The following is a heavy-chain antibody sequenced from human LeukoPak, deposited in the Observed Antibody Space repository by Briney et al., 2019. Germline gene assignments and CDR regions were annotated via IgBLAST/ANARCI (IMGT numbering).Heavy chain of an antibody. J-gene: IGHJ4*02. CDR1: GFTVSSSY. Sequence: GGSLRLSCAASGFTVSSSYMNWVRQAPGKGLEWVSAISGSGGRKYYADSVKGRFTISRDNSKNTLYLQMNSLRAEDTAVYYCAKDSSSWYPLFWDYWGQGTLVTVSS. V-gene: IGHV3-23*01. CDR3: AKDSSSWYPLFWDY. CDR2: ISGSGGRK. D-gene: IGHD6-13*01.